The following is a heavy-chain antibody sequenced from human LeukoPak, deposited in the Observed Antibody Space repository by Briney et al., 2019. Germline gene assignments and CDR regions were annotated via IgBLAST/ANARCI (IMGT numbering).Heavy chain of an antibody. J-gene: IGHJ3*02. Sequence: AMXXXRQXXGXXXEXXXXXXAGNGNTKYSQKFQGRVTITRDTSASTAYMELSSLRSEDTAVYYCARWTSITMVRGADAFDIWGQGTMVTVSS. D-gene: IGHD3-10*01. CDR3: ARWTSITMVRGADAFDI. V-gene: IGHV1-3*01. CDR1: A. CDR2: XXAGNGNT.